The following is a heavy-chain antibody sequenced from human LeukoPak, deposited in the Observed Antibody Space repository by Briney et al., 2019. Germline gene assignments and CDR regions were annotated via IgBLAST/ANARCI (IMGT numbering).Heavy chain of an antibody. D-gene: IGHD4-17*01. V-gene: IGHV3-21*04. J-gene: IGHJ6*03. CDR2: ISSSSSYI. CDR3: AKVWSTLRIYYYYYMDV. Sequence: PGGSLRLSCAASGFPFSTYSMNWVRQAPGKGLEWVSFISSSSSYIYYADSVKGRFTISRDNSKNTLYLQMNSLRAEDTAVYYCAKVWSTLRIYYYYYMDVWGKGTTVTISS. CDR1: GFPFSTYS.